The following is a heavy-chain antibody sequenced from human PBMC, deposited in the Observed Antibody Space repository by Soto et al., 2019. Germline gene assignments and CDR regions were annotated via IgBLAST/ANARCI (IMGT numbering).Heavy chain of an antibody. CDR3: ARHLPPNDY. J-gene: IGHJ4*02. Sequence: QVQLVQSGAEVKKPGASVKVSCKASGYTFTSYSISWVRQAPGQGLEWMGWISAYNGNTNYAQKLQGRLTMTTDTASSIAYMELRSVRSDDTAVYYCARHLPPNDYWGQGSLVTVSS. CDR1: GYTFTSYS. CDR2: ISAYNGNT. V-gene: IGHV1-18*01.